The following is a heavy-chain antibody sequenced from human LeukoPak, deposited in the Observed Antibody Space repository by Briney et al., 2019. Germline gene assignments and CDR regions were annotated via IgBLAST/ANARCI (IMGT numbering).Heavy chain of an antibody. Sequence: PSGTLSLTRAVSGGPIMTTNWWSWVRQPPGTGLEWIGEVHLNGATNYNPSLESRVSMSIDTSKNQMSLKLTSVTAADTAIYYCTRESGAFSPFGFWGQGTLVTVSS. CDR3: TRESGAFSPFGF. CDR1: GGPIMTTNW. CDR2: VHLNGAT. J-gene: IGHJ4*02. V-gene: IGHV4-4*02. D-gene: IGHD1-26*01.